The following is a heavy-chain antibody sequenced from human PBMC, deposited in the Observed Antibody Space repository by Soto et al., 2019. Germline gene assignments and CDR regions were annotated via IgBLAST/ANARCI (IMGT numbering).Heavy chain of an antibody. J-gene: IGHJ4*02. CDR2: IIPTLGTA. CDR1: GGTFSTYA. V-gene: IGHV1-69*01. D-gene: IGHD2-21*02. CDR3: ARDPPRFCDVDCSTYEY. Sequence: QVQLVQSGAEVKKPGSSVKVSCKASGGTFSTYALYWVRQAPGQGLEWMGGIIPTLGTANYAQKFQGRVTITADESTNTAYMELSSLRSEDTAVYYCARDPPRFCDVDCSTYEYWGQGTLVTVSS.